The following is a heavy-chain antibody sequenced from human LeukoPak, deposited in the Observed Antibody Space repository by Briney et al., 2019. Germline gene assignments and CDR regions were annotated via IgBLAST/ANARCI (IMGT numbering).Heavy chain of an antibody. J-gene: IGHJ6*03. V-gene: IGHV3-13*01. D-gene: IGHD1-1*01. Sequence: PGGSLRLSCAASGFTFSSFDMHWVRQPTGQGLEWVSTIGTASDTYYPGSVEGRFTLSRDNTKNSLYLQMNGLTAGDTAVYYCARGPPRGKYYYMDVWGEGTTVTVSS. CDR2: IGTASDT. CDR3: ARGPPRGKYYYMDV. CDR1: GFTFSSFD.